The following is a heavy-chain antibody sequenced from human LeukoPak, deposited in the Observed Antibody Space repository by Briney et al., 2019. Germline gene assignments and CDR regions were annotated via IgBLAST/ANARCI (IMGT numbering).Heavy chain of an antibody. V-gene: IGHV4-34*01. CDR3: AREVWDGYNLDY. J-gene: IGHJ4*02. Sequence: PSETLSLTCAVYGGSFSGYYWSWIRQPPGKGREWIGEINHSGSTNYNPSLKSRVTISVDTSKNQFSLKLSSVTAADTAVYYCAREVWDGYNLDYWGQGTLVTVSS. CDR1: GGSFSGYY. D-gene: IGHD5-24*01. CDR2: INHSGST.